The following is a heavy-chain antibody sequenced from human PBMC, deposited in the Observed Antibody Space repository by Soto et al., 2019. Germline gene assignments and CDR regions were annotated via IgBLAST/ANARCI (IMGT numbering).Heavy chain of an antibody. J-gene: IGHJ4*02. CDR2: IIPIFGTA. Sequence: SVKVSCKASGGTFSSYAISWVRQAPGQGLEWMGGIIPIFGTANYAQKFQGRVTITADESTSTAYMELSSLRSEDTAVYYCARDLGAIAAAGTPRASYCFDDRGQRPPFTVPS. V-gene: IGHV1-69*13. CDR1: GGTFSSYA. CDR3: ARDLGAIAAAGTPRASYCFDD. D-gene: IGHD6-13*01.